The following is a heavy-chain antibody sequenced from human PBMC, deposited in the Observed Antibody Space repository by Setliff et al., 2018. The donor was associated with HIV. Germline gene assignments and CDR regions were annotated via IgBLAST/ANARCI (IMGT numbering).Heavy chain of an antibody. CDR2: ISWNSGNI. CDR1: GFTFDDYA. J-gene: IGHJ6*03. V-gene: IGHV3-9*01. CDR3: AKDAWVRNPSFTYYMDV. D-gene: IGHD1-1*01. Sequence: PGGSLRLSCAASGFTFDDYAMHWVRQTPERGLEWVSGISWNSGNIGYADSVKGRCTISRDNARNSLYLKMNGLRAEDTAMYYCAKDAWVRNPSFTYYMDVWGKGTTVTVSS.